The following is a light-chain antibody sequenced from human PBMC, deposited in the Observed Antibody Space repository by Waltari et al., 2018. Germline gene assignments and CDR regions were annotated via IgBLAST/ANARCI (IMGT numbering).Light chain of an antibody. CDR2: EDT. J-gene: IGLJ7*01. CDR3: GTWDSSLSGAV. V-gene: IGLV1-51*02. CDR1: RSNIGNNY. Sequence: QSVLTQPPSVSAAPGQRVTISCSGGRSNIGNNYVSWYRQFPGTAPKLLIYEDTDGPPGVAGGCAGSKSGTSATLDITGLQAGDEADYYCGTWDSSLSGAVFGGGTHLTVL.